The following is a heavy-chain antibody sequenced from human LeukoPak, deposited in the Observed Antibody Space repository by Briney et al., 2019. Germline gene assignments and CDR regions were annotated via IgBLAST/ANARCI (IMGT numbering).Heavy chain of an antibody. CDR1: GRSISRGGYY. Sequence: RPSQTLSLTCTVSGRSISRGGYYWSWIRQHPGKGREWIGYIYYSGSTYYNPSLKSRVTISVDTSKNQFSLKLSSVTAADTAVYYCARGVRSGTDWFDPWGQGTLVTVSS. CDR2: IYYSGST. V-gene: IGHV4-31*03. CDR3: ARGVRSGTDWFDP. J-gene: IGHJ5*02. D-gene: IGHD1-1*01.